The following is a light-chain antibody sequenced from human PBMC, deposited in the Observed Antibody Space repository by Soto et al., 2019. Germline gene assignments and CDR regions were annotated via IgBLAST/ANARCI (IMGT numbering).Light chain of an antibody. CDR2: DAS. Sequence: DIQMTQSPSTLSASVGDRVTITCRASQSITNWLAWYQQKPGKAPNLLIYDASNLEGGVSSRFSGSGSGTDFTLTISSLQPDDFATYYCQQYHTYPWTFGQGTKVEV. J-gene: IGKJ1*01. CDR1: QSITNW. V-gene: IGKV1-5*01. CDR3: QQYHTYPWT.